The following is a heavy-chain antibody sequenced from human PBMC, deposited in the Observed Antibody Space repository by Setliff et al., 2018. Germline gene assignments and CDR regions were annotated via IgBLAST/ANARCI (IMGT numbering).Heavy chain of an antibody. CDR1: GGPISSSNYY. Sequence: SETLSLTCTVSGGPISSSNYYWGWIRQPPGKGLEWIGSINYRGNTHDNPSLRSRVTMSVDTSKSHFSLRLRSLTAADTAVYYCARQAGLRGYYGSNSLYYFDFWGRGTLVTVSS. CDR2: INYRGNT. J-gene: IGHJ4*01. D-gene: IGHD3-10*01. V-gene: IGHV4-39*01. CDR3: ARQAGLRGYYGSNSLYYFDF.